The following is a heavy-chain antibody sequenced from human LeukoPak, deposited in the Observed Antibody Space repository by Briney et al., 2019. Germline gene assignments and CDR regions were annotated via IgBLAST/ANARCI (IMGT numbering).Heavy chain of an antibody. J-gene: IGHJ6*03. CDR1: GGSISSYY. D-gene: IGHD1/OR15-1a*01. Sequence: PSETLSLTCTVSGGSISSYYWSWIRQPPGKGLEWIGYIYYSGSTNYNPSLKSRVTISVGTSKNQFSLKLSSVTAADTAVYYCARVTVTQQTYYYYMDVWGKGTTVTVSS. CDR2: IYYSGST. V-gene: IGHV4-59*01. CDR3: ARVTVTQQTYYYYMDV.